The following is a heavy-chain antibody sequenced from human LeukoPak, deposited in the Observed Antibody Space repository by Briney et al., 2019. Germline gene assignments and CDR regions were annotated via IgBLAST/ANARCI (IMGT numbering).Heavy chain of an antibody. CDR2: INSDGSTT. V-gene: IGHV3-74*01. D-gene: IGHD6-13*01. CDR1: GFTFSSYW. CDR3: ARGSSSWSHFDY. Sequence: QTGGSLRLSCAASGFTFSSYWMPWVHQAPGKGLVWVSRINSDGSTTTYADSVKGRFTISRDNAKNTLYLQMNSLRAEDTAVYYCARGSSSWSHFDYWGQGTLVTVSS. J-gene: IGHJ4*02.